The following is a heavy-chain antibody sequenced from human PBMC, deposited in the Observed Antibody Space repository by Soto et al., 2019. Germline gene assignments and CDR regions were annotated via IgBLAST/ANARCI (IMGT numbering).Heavy chain of an antibody. J-gene: IGHJ4*02. D-gene: IGHD2-21*01. CDR2: IYSGGNP. Sequence: EERLVQSGGGLVKPGWSLRLSCAAYGFSVGGYYMSWVRQAPGQGLELVSLIYSGGNPFYADSMKGRFTLSRDNSTIMLYLLIDSLRSEDTYVYYWAIGPNSDSWGQGSLVIVSS. CDR1: GFSVGGYY. CDR3: AIGPNSDS. V-gene: IGHV3-53*01.